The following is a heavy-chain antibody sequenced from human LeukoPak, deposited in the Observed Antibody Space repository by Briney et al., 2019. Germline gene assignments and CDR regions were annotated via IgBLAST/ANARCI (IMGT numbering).Heavy chain of an antibody. CDR3: ARHRYGSGRGNYYYNYGMDV. V-gene: IGHV4-39*01. CDR2: IYYSGST. Sequence: SETLSLTCTVSGGSISSSRYYWGWIRQPPGKGLEWIGSIYYSGSTYYNPSLKSRVTISVDTSKNQFSLKLSSVTAADTAVYYCARHRYGSGRGNYYYNYGMDVWGQGTTVTVFS. D-gene: IGHD3-10*01. CDR1: GGSISSSRYY. J-gene: IGHJ6*02.